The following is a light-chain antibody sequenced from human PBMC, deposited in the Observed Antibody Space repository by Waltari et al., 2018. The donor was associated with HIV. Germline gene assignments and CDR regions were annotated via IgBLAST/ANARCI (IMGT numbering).Light chain of an antibody. J-gene: IGLJ3*02. CDR1: SANIGNT. CDR2: RDN. V-gene: IGLV1-47*01. Sequence: QSVLTQPPSASATPGQRVTISCSGSSANIGNTVYWYQQLPGTAPKVLIYRDNQRPSGVPDRFSGSRSGTSASLDVSGLRSEDEATYFCAAWDDILSGWVFGGGTKLTVL. CDR3: AAWDDILSGWV.